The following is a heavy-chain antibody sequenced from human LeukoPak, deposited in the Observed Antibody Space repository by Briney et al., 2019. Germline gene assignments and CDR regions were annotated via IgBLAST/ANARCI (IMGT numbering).Heavy chain of an antibody. J-gene: IGHJ3*02. Sequence: GGSLRLSCVGSGFSFRSHWVNWVRQSPGKGLEWVANIKPDGSDKYYVDSARGRFTVSRDNAKNSAFLQMNSLRAEDTAIYYCATISAQPFDIWGQGKLVSVSS. V-gene: IGHV3-7*01. CDR1: GFSFRSHW. CDR2: IKPDGSDK. CDR3: ATISAQPFDI. D-gene: IGHD5-24*01.